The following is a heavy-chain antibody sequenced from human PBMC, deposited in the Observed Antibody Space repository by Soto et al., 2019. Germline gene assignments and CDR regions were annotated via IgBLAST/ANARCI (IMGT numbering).Heavy chain of an antibody. CDR1: GFSLSTSGVG. J-gene: IGHJ5*01. V-gene: IGHV2-5*02. CDR2: IYWDDDK. D-gene: IGHD2-8*01. Sequence: QITLKESGPTLVKPTQTLTLTCTFSGFSLSTSGVGVGWIRQPPGKALEWLALIYWDDDKRYSPSLNNRLTITKDASKRQAXLTMTNVDPMDTATYYCARGVRYCSRPNCPTCFDSWGQGTLVTVSS. CDR3: ARGVRYCSRPNCPTCFDS.